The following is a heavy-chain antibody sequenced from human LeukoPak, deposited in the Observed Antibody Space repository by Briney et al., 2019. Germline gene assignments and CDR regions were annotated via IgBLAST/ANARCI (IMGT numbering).Heavy chain of an antibody. D-gene: IGHD4-17*01. CDR2: INSDGSST. CDR1: GFTFSSYW. J-gene: IGHJ3*02. Sequence: GGSLRLSCAASGFTFSSYWMHWVRQAPGKELVWVSRINSDGSSTSYADSVKGRFTISRDNAKNTLYLQMNSLRAEDTAVYYCARDRGDYGDYSDAFDIWGQGTMVTVSS. V-gene: IGHV3-74*01. CDR3: ARDRGDYGDYSDAFDI.